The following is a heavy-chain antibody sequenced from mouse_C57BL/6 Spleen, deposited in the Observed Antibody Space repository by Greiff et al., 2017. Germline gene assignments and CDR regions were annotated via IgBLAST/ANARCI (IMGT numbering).Heavy chain of an antibody. D-gene: IGHD1-1*01. CDR2: IDPANGNT. Sequence: VQLKESVAELVRPGASVKLSCTASGFNIKNTYMHWVKQRPEQGLEWIGRIDPANGNTKYAPKFQGKATITADTSSNTAYLQLSSLTSEDTAIYYCARCTTVVNYAMDYWGQGTSVTVSS. J-gene: IGHJ4*01. V-gene: IGHV14-3*01. CDR1: GFNIKNTY. CDR3: ARCTTVVNYAMDY.